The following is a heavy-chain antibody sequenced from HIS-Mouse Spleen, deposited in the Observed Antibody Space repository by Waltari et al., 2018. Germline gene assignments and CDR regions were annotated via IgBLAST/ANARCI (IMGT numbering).Heavy chain of an antibody. Sequence: QVQLVQSGAEVKKPGASVKLSCKASGYTFTSYDITWVRQATGQGLEWMGWMNPNSGNTGYAQKFQGRVTMTRNTSISTAYMELSSLRSEDTAVYYCARGHDYSNYFDYWGQGTLVTVSS. V-gene: IGHV1-8*01. D-gene: IGHD4-4*01. CDR1: GYTFTSYD. CDR2: MNPNSGNT. J-gene: IGHJ4*02. CDR3: ARGHDYSNYFDY.